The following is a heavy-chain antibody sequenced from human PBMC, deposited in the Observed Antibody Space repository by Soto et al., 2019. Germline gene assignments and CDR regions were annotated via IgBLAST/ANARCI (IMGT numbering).Heavy chain of an antibody. Sequence: PGGSLRLSCAASGFTFSNAWMSWVRQAPGKGLEWVGRIKSKTDGGTTDYDAPVKGRYTISRDDSKKTLYLQMNSQKTEDTAFYYCTTRIVVLPAVSLNVWGKVTRFTVS. CDR1: GFTFSNAW. CDR3: TTRIVVLPAVSLNV. V-gene: IGHV3-15*01. J-gene: IGHJ6*03. CDR2: IKSKTDGGTT. D-gene: IGHD2-2*01.